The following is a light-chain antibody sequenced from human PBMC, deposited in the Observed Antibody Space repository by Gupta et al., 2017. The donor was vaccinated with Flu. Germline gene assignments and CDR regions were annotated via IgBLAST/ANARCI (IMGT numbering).Light chain of an antibody. CDR3: QQYNSYPWT. CDR2: MAS. CDR1: QSISRW. Sequence: PFTLSASVGDRVTITCRASQSISRWLAWHQQKPGKAPKFLIYMASSLEPGVPSRFSGSGSGTEFTLTISSLQPDDFASYYCQQYNSYPWTFGQGTKVEI. V-gene: IGKV1-5*03. J-gene: IGKJ1*01.